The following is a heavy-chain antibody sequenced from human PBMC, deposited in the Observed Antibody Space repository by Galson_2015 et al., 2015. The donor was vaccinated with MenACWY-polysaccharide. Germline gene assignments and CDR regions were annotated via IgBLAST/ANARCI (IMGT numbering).Heavy chain of an antibody. CDR1: AFTFSSYW. V-gene: IGHV3-74*01. J-gene: IGHJ4*02. D-gene: IGHD1-7*01. Sequence: SLRLSCAGSAFTFSSYWMHWVRQVPGKGLVWVSRISTDGSFTGNADSVKGRFTISRDNAKNTLYLQMNSLRVEDTAVYLCAHFGPDWELSQWGQGTLVTVSS. CDR3: AHFGPDWELSQ. CDR2: ISTDGSFT.